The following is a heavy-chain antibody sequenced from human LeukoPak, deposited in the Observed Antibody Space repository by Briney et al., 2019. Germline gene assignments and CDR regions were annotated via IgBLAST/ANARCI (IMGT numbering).Heavy chain of an antibody. CDR2: INSDGSGT. J-gene: IGHJ4*02. D-gene: IGHD3-9*01. CDR1: GFTFSSYW. CDR3: ARDPVLDWYGYYFDY. V-gene: IGHV3-74*01. Sequence: PGGSLRLSCAASGFTFSSYWMHWVRQAPGKGLVWVSRINSDGSGTSYADSVKGRFTISRDNAKNTLYLQMNSLRAEDTAVYYCARDPVLDWYGYYFDYWGQGTLVTVSS.